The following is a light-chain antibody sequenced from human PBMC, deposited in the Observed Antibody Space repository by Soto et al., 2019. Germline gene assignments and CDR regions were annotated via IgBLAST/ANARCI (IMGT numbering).Light chain of an antibody. CDR3: QQYSSYSQYT. CDR1: QSVSVW. J-gene: IGKJ2*01. V-gene: IGKV1-5*03. Sequence: DIQMTQSPSTLSASVGDRVTITCRASQSVSVWLAWYQQKPGKAPQLLISQASNLESGFPSRFSGSGSGTEFTLAISSLQPDDFATYYCQQYSSYSQYTFGQGTKVDIK. CDR2: QAS.